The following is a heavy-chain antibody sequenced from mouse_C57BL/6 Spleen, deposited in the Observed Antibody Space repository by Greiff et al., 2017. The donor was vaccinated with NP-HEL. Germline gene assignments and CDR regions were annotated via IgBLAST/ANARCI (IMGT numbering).Heavy chain of an antibody. D-gene: IGHD2-2*01. CDR3: ARGEWLRRDYAMDY. J-gene: IGHJ4*01. V-gene: IGHV5-17*01. CDR2: ISSGSSTI. Sequence: EVKVVESGGGLVKPGGSLKLSCAASGFTFSDYGMHWVRQAPEKGLEWVAYISSGSSTIYYADTVKGRFPISRDNAKNTLFLQMTSLRSEDTAMYYCARGEWLRRDYAMDYWGQGTSVTVSS. CDR1: GFTFSDYG.